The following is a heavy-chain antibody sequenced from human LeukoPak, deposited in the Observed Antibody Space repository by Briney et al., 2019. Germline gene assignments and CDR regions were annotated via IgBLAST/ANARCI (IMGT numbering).Heavy chain of an antibody. CDR2: INWNGGSS. V-gene: IGHV3-20*04. Sequence: PGGSLRLSCAASGFAFDDYCMSWVRQAPGKGLEWVSGINWNGGSSGYADSVKGRFTISRDNAKNSLYLQMNSLRAEDTALYYCARAYSSSWYFFDYWGQGTLVTVSS. CDR3: ARAYSSSWYFFDY. J-gene: IGHJ4*02. D-gene: IGHD6-13*01. CDR1: GFAFDDYC.